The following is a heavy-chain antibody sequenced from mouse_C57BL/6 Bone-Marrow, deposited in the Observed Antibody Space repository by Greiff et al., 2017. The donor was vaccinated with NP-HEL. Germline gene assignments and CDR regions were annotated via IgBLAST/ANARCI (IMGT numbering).Heavy chain of an antibody. V-gene: IGHV5-6*01. Sequence: EVHLVESGGDLVKPGGSLKLSCAASGFTFSSYGMSWVRQTPDKRLEWVATISSGGSYTYYPDSVKGRFTISRDNAKNTLYLQMRSLKSEDTAMYYCARHELRLYYFDYWGQGTTLTVSS. CDR2: ISSGGSYT. CDR3: ARHELRLYYFDY. D-gene: IGHD3-2*02. CDR1: GFTFSSYG. J-gene: IGHJ2*01.